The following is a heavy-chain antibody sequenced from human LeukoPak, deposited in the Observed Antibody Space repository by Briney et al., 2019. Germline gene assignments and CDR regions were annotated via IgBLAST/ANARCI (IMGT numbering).Heavy chain of an antibody. J-gene: IGHJ4*02. Sequence: SETLSLMCTVSGYSISSGYHWGWIRQPPGKGLEWIGNTHHSGSTNYNPSLKSRVTISIDTSKNQFSLKLTSVIAADTAVYYCVRGRNWNADFVDYWGQGTLLIVSS. CDR1: GYSISSGYH. CDR3: VRGRNWNADFVDY. V-gene: IGHV4-38-2*02. D-gene: IGHD1-1*01. CDR2: THHSGST.